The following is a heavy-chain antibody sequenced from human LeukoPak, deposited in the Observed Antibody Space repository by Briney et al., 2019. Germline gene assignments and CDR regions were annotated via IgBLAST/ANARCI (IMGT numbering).Heavy chain of an antibody. J-gene: IGHJ6*02. D-gene: IGHD2-15*01. CDR1: GYTFTSYY. CDR2: INPSGGST. CDR3: AGRRYCTGGSCIYYYVMDV. Sequence: ASVKVSCKASGYTFTSYYMHWVRQAPGQGLEWMGIINPSGGSTSYAQKFQGRVTMTRNTSISTAYMELSSLRSEDTAVYYCAGRRYCTGGSCIYYYVMDVWGQGTTVTVSS. V-gene: IGHV1-46*01.